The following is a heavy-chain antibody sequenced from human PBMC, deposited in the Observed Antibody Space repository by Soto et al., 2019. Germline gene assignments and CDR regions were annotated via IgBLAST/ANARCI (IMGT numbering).Heavy chain of an antibody. CDR1: GGTFSSYA. J-gene: IGHJ4*02. CDR3: ARDPGWPPFHYFDY. D-gene: IGHD6-19*01. Sequence: SVKVSCKASGGTFSSYAISWVRQAPGQGLEWMGGIIPIFGTANYAQKFQGRVTITADKSTSTAYMELSSLRSEDTAVYYCARDPGWPPFHYFDYWGQGTLVTVSS. CDR2: IIPIFGTA. V-gene: IGHV1-69*06.